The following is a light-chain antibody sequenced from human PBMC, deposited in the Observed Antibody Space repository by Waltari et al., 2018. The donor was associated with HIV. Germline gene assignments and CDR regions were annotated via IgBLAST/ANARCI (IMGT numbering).Light chain of an antibody. Sequence: SYDVTQPPSVSVSPGQTASITCSGDQLGKTYISWYQQKPGQSPVLVIYQHTKRPSGSPERFSGSISGNTATLTTGGTQAMDEADYYCLAWDNNIVAFGGRTKLTVL. CDR2: QHT. CDR3: LAWDNNIVA. CDR1: QLGKTY. V-gene: IGLV3-1*01. J-gene: IGLJ2*01.